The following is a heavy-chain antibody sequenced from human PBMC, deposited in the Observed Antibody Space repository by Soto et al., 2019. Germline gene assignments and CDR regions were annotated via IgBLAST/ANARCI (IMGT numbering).Heavy chain of an antibody. CDR2: IYYSGRT. V-gene: IGHV4-30-4*01. D-gene: IGHD3-9*01. J-gene: IGHJ5*02. CDR3: ARDLAFDYPVDP. CDR1: GGSISSGDYY. Sequence: QVQLQESGPGLVKPSQTLSLTCTVSGGSISSGDYYWSWIRQPPGKGLEGIGYIYYSGRTYHNPALKVRVTISVDPSKHPFSLKLSSVTAADTAVYYWARDLAFDYPVDPWGQGTLVPVSS.